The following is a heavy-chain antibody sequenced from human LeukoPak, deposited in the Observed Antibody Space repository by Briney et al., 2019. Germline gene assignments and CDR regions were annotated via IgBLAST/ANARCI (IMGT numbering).Heavy chain of an antibody. D-gene: IGHD6-19*01. V-gene: IGHV1-18*01. CDR3: ASAGSGSGWYFDY. CDR2: ISPYNGNT. Sequence: GASVKVSCKASGYDFTSVGITWVRRAPGQGLEWMGWISPYNGNTRYAQKFQGRVAMTTDTSTTTAYMELRGLRFNDTAVYYCASAGSGSGWYFDYWGQGTLVTVSS. J-gene: IGHJ4*02. CDR1: GYDFTSVG.